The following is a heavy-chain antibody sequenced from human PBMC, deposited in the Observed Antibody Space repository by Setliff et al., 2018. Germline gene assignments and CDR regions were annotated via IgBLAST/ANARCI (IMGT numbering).Heavy chain of an antibody. CDR3: ARDASASDGRNAFDI. J-gene: IGHJ3*02. Sequence: SETLSLTCTVPGGSISDNGYFWGWVRQPPGEGLEWIGNIYFGGNTYFNPSFKSRVTMSIDTSNSQFSLKLSSVTAADTAIYYCARDASASDGRNAFDIWGQGTMVAVS. CDR1: GGSISDNGYF. D-gene: IGHD1-26*01. CDR2: IYFGGNT. V-gene: IGHV4-39*07.